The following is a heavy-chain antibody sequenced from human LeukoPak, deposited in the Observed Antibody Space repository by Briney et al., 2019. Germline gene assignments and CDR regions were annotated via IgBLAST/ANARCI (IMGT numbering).Heavy chain of an antibody. V-gene: IGHV3-30*03. Sequence: GGSLRLSCAASGFTFSSYGMHWVRQAPGKGLEWVAVISYDGSNKYYADSVKGRFTISRDNSKNTLYLQMNSLRAEDTAVYYCARDLHSSSWTNAFDIWGQGTMVTVSS. D-gene: IGHD6-13*01. CDR2: ISYDGSNK. CDR1: GFTFSSYG. J-gene: IGHJ3*02. CDR3: ARDLHSSSWTNAFDI.